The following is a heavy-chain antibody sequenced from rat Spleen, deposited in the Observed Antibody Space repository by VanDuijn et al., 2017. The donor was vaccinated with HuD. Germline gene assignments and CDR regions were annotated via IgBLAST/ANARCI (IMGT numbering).Heavy chain of an antibody. V-gene: IGHV5-22*01. J-gene: IGHJ3*01. Sequence: EVQLVESGGGLVQPGRSLKLSCAASGFSFSDYYVAWVRQAPKKGLEWVASISYEGSGTYYGDSVKGRFTISRDNAKSTLYLQMNSLRSEDTATYYCTTPIYGGYGEGWFAYWGQGTLVTVSS. CDR1: GFSFSDYY. CDR3: TTPIYGGYGEGWFAY. D-gene: IGHD1-11*01. CDR2: ISYEGSGT.